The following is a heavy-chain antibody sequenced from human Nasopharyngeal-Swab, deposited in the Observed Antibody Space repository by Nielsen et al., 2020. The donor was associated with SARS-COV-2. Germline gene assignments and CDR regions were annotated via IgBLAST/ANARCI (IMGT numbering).Heavy chain of an antibody. CDR1: GFTFSSYG. CDR2: ISYDGSNK. V-gene: IGHV3-30*18. CDR3: AKGSGAWFGELYPYYFDY. J-gene: IGHJ4*02. D-gene: IGHD3-10*01. Sequence: GESLKISCAASGFTFSSYGMHWVRQAPGKGLEWVAVISYDGSNKYYADSVKGRLTISRDNSKNTLYLQMNSLRAEDTAVYYCAKGSGAWFGELYPYYFDYWGQGTLVTVSS.